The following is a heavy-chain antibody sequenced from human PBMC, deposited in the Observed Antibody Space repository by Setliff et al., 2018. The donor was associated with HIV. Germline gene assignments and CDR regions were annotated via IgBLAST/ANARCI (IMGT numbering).Heavy chain of an antibody. CDR1: GYIFTNYV. J-gene: IGHJ5*02. Sequence: ASVKVSCKASGYIFTNYVIHWVRQAPGQRLEWMGWINAGNGNTKYSQKFQGRVTITRDKSATTAYMELSSLRSEDTAVYYCARVRYCSGGSCYGGEYWFDPWGQGTLVTVSS. V-gene: IGHV1-3*01. CDR2: INAGNGNT. CDR3: ARVRYCSGGSCYGGEYWFDP. D-gene: IGHD2-15*01.